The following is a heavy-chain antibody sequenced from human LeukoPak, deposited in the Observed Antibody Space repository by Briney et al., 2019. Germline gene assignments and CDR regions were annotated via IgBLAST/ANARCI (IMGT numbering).Heavy chain of an antibody. CDR1: GYSFTSYW. CDR3: ARQAGAFDI. J-gene: IGHJ3*02. D-gene: IGHD6-13*01. V-gene: IGHV5-51*01. CDR2: IYPGDSDT. Sequence: PGASLKISCKGSGYSFTSYWIGWGRQMPRKGLELRWIIYPGDSDTRSSPSFQGEVTISADKSISTYYLQCSSRTASATAMYYCARQAGAFDIWGEGRMVTVSS.